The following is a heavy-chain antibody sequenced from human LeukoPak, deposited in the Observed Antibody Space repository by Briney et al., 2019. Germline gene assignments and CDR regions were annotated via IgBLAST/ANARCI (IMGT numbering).Heavy chain of an antibody. Sequence: PGGSLRLSCAASGFTFSSYAKTWVRQAPGKGLEWVSAIGGSGGSPYYADSVKGRFTISRDNSKNTLYLQMNSLRAEDTAVYYCAKVVVAATQHFDYWGQGTLVTVSS. CDR1: GFTFSSYA. J-gene: IGHJ4*02. V-gene: IGHV3-23*01. CDR3: AKVVVAATQHFDY. CDR2: IGGSGGSP. D-gene: IGHD2-15*01.